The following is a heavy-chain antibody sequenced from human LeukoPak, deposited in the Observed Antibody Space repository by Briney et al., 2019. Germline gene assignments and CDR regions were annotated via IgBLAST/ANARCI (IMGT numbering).Heavy chain of an antibody. CDR3: ARGVPGPVAYYYDSSGYYYYDY. D-gene: IGHD3-22*01. Sequence: ASVKVSCKASGYTFTGYYMHWVRQAPGQGLEWMGWINPNSGGTNYAQKFQGRVTMTRDTSISTAYMELSRLSSDDTAVYYCARGVPGPVAYYYDSSGYYYYDYWGQGTLVTVSS. V-gene: IGHV1-2*02. CDR1: GYTFTGYY. J-gene: IGHJ4*02. CDR2: INPNSGGT.